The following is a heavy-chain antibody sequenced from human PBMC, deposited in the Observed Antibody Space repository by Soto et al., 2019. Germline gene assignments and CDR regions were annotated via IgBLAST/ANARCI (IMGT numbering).Heavy chain of an antibody. Sequence: QLQLQESGSRLVKPSQTLSLTCAVSGGSISSGGYSWSWIRQPPGKGLEWIGYIYHSGNTYYNPSLKRRVTLSVDRTKIQFSLKLSSVTAADTAVYYCASGPPFHWGQGTLVTVSS. CDR1: GGSISSGGYS. CDR3: ASGPPFH. V-gene: IGHV4-30-2*01. CDR2: IYHSGNT. D-gene: IGHD3-16*01. J-gene: IGHJ4*02.